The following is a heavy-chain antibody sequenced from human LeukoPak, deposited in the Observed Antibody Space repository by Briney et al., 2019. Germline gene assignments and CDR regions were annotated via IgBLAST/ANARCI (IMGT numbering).Heavy chain of an antibody. D-gene: IGHD3-3*01. CDR1: GFTFGDYA. J-gene: IGHJ4*02. CDR3: TRDPVLRFLEWLSY. CDR2: IRSKAYGGTT. Sequence: GGSLRLSCTASGFTFGDYAMSWFRQAPGKGLEWAGFIRSKAYGGTTEYAASVKGRFTISRDDSKSIAYLQMNSLKTEDTAVYYCTRDPVLRFLEWLSYWGQGTLVTVSS. V-gene: IGHV3-49*03.